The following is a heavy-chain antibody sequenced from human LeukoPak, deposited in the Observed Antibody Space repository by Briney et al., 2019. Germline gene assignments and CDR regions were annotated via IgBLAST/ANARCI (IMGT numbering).Heavy chain of an antibody. CDR2: IYYSGSI. Sequence: PSETLSLTCTVSGGSIGSYYWSWIRQPPGKGLEWIGYIYYSGSINYNPSLKSRVTISVDTSKNQFSLKLSSVTAADTAVYYCARGPAVPYYDILTGYGPYYFDYWGQGTLVTVSS. CDR3: ARGPAVPYYDILTGYGPYYFDY. J-gene: IGHJ4*02. V-gene: IGHV4-59*01. CDR1: GGSIGSYY. D-gene: IGHD3-9*01.